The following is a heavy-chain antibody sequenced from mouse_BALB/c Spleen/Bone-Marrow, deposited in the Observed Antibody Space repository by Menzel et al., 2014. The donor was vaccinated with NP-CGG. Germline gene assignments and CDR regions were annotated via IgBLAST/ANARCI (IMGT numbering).Heavy chain of an antibody. D-gene: IGHD1-3*01. Sequence: LQQSGSELVRPGASVKLSCKASGYTFTNYWIHWVKQRPGQGLEWIGNVYPGRGSINSDEKFKTKATLTVDTSSSTAYMHLNGLTSEDSAVYYCARRLRGYYAMDYWGQGTSVTVSS. CDR2: VYPGRGSI. CDR3: ARRLRGYYAMDY. V-gene: IGHV1S22*01. J-gene: IGHJ4*01. CDR1: GYTFTNYW.